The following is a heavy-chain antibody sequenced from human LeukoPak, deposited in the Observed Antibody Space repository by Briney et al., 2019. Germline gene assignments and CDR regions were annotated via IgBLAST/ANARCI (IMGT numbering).Heavy chain of an antibody. CDR2: INAGNGNT. J-gene: IGHJ4*02. V-gene: IGHV1-3*01. CDR3: ARDSTKKALVVPATPHY. Sequence: ASVKVSCTASGYTFTTYAMHWVRQAPGQRLEWMGWINAGNGNTKYSQKFQDRVTITRDTPANTAYMELSSLRSEDTAVYYCARDSTKKALVVPATPHYWGQGTLVTVTS. D-gene: IGHD2-15*01. CDR1: GYTFTTYA.